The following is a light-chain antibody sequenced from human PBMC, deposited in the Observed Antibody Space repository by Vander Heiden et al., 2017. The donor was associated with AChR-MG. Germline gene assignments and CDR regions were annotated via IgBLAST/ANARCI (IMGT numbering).Light chain of an antibody. V-gene: IGLV7-46*01. Sequence: QAVVTQEPSLTVSPGGTVTLTCGSSTGAVTSGHYPYWFQQKPGQAPRTLIFDTNNKHSWTPARFSGSLLGGKAALTLSGAQPEDEAEYHCLLHYGETVVFGGGTKLTVL. CDR1: TGAVTSGHY. J-gene: IGLJ2*01. CDR2: DTN. CDR3: LLHYGETVV.